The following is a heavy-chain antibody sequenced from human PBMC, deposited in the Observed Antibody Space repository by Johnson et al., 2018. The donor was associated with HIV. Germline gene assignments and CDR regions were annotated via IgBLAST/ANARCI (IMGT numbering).Heavy chain of an antibody. D-gene: IGHD3-10*01. CDR2: IYSGGST. V-gene: IGHV3-66*02. CDR1: GFTVSSNY. Sequence: MQLVESGGGVVRPGGSLRLSCAASGFTVSSNYMSWVRQAPGKGLEWVSVIYSGGSTYYADSVKGRFTISRDNSKNTLYLQMNSLRAEDTAMYYCARSPGEADAFDIWGQGTMVTVSS. CDR3: ARSPGEADAFDI. J-gene: IGHJ3*02.